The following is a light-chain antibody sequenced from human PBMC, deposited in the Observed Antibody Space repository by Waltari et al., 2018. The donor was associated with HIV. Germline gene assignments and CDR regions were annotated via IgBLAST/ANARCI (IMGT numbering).Light chain of an antibody. CDR1: SGDIGRCNY. Sequence: QSALTQPASGSGSPGQSITISCTGSSGDIGRCNYVPWYQQHPGKVPKLMIYEVSNRPSGISNRFSGSKSGNTASLTISGLQAEDEADYYCSSYTSSSTLFGGGTKLTVL. CDR2: EVS. CDR3: SSYTSSSTL. J-gene: IGLJ2*01. V-gene: IGLV2-14*01.